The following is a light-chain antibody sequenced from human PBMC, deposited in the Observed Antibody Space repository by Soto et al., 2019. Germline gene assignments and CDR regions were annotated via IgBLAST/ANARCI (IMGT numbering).Light chain of an antibody. J-gene: IGLJ1*01. CDR1: SSNIGNNY. CDR3: GTWDGSLNIDV. CDR2: DNN. Sequence: QSVLTQPPSVSAAPGQKVTISCSGSSSNIGNNYVSWYQQLPGTAPKLLIYDNNKRPSGIPDRFSGSRSGTSATLGITGLQTGDEADYYCGTWDGSLNIDVFGTGTKLTVL. V-gene: IGLV1-51*01.